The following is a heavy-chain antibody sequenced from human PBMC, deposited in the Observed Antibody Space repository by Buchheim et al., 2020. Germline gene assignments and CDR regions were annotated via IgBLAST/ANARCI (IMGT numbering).Heavy chain of an antibody. CDR1: GFTFSSYS. CDR2: ISTTGDTV. Sequence: EVQLVESGGTLVQPGGSLRLSCAASGFTFSSYSMHWVRQAPGKGLEWVSYISTTGDTVKYADSVKGRFTISRDNAENSLYLQMNSLRAEDTAVYFCARDPYTRSPDYLDYWGRGTL. CDR3: ARDPYTRSPDYLDY. J-gene: IGHJ4*02. V-gene: IGHV3-48*01. D-gene: IGHD1-14*01.